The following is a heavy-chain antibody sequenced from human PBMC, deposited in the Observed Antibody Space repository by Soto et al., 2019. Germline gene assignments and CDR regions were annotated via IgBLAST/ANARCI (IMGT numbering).Heavy chain of an antibody. J-gene: IGHJ4*02. V-gene: IGHV3-15*01. D-gene: IGHD2-2*01. CDR3: AAGTGRTDYDY. CDR2: IMSKTDGGTT. CDR1: GLAFSNAW. Sequence: EVLLVESGGDLVTPGGSVRLSCAASGLAFSNAWMSWVRQAPGKGLEWVGRIMSKTDGGTTDYAAPVKDRFIMSRDDSKTTLYLQMNSLKTEDTAVYYCAAGTGRTDYDYWGQGTLVTVSS.